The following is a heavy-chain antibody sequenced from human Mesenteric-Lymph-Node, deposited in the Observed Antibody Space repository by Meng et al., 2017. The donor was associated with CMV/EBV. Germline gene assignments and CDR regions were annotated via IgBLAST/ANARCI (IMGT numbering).Heavy chain of an antibody. D-gene: IGHD2/OR15-2a*01. CDR1: GFTFSNYS. V-gene: IGHV3-74*01. CDR3: ARGYDSNILDY. CDR2: INSDGSNT. J-gene: IGHJ4*02. Sequence: GGSLRLSCAASGFTFSNYSLHWVRQGPGKGLMWVSCINSDGSNTRYGDSVQGRFTISRDNAKNMLYLQMDSLRAEDTAVDYCARGYDSNILDYWGQGTLVTVSS.